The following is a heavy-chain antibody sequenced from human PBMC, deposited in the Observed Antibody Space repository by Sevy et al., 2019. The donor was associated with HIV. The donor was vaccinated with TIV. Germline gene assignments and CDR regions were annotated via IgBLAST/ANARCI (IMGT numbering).Heavy chain of an antibody. CDR2: ISSDGTNT. J-gene: IGHJ3*02. Sequence: LSLTCAASGFTFSNYWMHWVRRAPGKGLVWVSRISSDGTNTIYADSVKGRFTLSRDNVKNTLYLHMNSLTAEDTAMYYCARDMSTTVAFDIWGHGTMVTVSS. D-gene: IGHD4-17*01. CDR3: ARDMSTTVAFDI. CDR1: GFTFSNYW. V-gene: IGHV3-74*01.